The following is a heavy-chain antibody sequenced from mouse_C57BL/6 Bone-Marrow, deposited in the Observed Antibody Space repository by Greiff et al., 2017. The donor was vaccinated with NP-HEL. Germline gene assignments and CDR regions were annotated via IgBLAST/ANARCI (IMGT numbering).Heavy chain of an antibody. D-gene: IGHD1-1*01. CDR1: GFNIKNTY. CDR3: ARERGHYYGKDYYAMDY. J-gene: IGHJ4*01. Sequence: VQLQQSVAELVRPGASVKLSCTASGFNIKNTYMHWVKQRPEQGLEWIGRIDPANGNTKYVPKFQGKATITADTSSNTAYLQLSSLTSEDTAIYYCARERGHYYGKDYYAMDYWGQGTSVTVSS. CDR2: IDPANGNT. V-gene: IGHV14-3*01.